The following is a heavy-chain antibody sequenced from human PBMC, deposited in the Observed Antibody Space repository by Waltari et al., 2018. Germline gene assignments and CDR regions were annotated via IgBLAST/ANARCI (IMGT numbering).Heavy chain of an antibody. J-gene: IGHJ5*01. CDR3: AREGSLYSSTGGWIGP. CDR2: INQITRDT. V-gene: IGHV4-59*11. Sequence: QVHLQESGPGLVKPSETLSLTCTVSNGSLNNHYWSWIRQPPGKRMEWIGWINQITRDTNSNHSFGIRVIIPSDISKNRFSLKLASVPAADTAIYYCAREGSLYSSTGGWIGPWGQGMLVTVSS. D-gene: IGHD2-2*01. CDR1: NGSLNNHY.